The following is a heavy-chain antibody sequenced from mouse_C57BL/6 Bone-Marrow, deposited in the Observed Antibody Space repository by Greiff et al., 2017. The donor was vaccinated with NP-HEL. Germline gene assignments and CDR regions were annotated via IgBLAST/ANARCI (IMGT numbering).Heavy chain of an antibody. D-gene: IGHD2-12*01. CDR1: GYSFTDYN. J-gene: IGHJ4*01. CDR2: INPNYGTT. V-gene: IGHV1-39*01. CDR3: ASYDVLYYAMDY. Sequence: EVKLMESGPELVQPGASVKISCKASGYSFTDYNMNWVKQSNGKSLEWIGVINPNYGTTSYNQKFKGKATLTVDQSSSTAYMQLNSLTSEDSAVYYGASYDVLYYAMDYWGQGTSVTVSS.